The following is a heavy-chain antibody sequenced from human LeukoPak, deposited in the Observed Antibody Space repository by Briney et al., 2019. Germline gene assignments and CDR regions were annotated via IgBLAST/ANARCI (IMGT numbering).Heavy chain of an antibody. Sequence: PGGSLRLSCAASGFTLSSYSMNWVRQAPGKGLEWVSAISTTSSYIYYADSLKGRFTTSRDNAKNALYLQMNSLRAEDTAVYYCARGVGGCSKSNCLAGVWGQGTTVTVSS. CDR3: ARGVGGCSKSNCLAGV. V-gene: IGHV3-21*01. CDR1: GFTLSSYS. J-gene: IGHJ6*02. D-gene: IGHD2-2*01. CDR2: ISTTSSYI.